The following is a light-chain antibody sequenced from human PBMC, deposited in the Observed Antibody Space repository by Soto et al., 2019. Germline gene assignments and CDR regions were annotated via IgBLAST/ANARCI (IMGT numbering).Light chain of an antibody. Sequence: IVLTQSPGTLSLSPGERATLSCRASQSVSSSYLAWYQQKPGKAPRLLIYGASSRATGIPDRFSGSGSGTDFTLTISRLEPEDFAVYYCQQYGSSLRTFGQGTKVDIK. CDR3: QQYGSSLRT. J-gene: IGKJ1*01. CDR2: GAS. CDR1: QSVSSSY. V-gene: IGKV3-20*01.